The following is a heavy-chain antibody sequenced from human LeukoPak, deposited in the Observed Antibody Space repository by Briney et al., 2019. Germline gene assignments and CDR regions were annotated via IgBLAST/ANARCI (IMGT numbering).Heavy chain of an antibody. D-gene: IGHD1-1*01. Sequence: GGSLRLSCAGTGFTFSSNALSWVRQAPGKGLEWVSAISTSGGNTYYADSVRGRFTISRDNSKNTLYLQMNTLRAEDTAVYYCATTKQARRYFDYWGQGTLVTVSS. CDR1: GFTFSSNA. CDR3: ATTKQARRYFDY. V-gene: IGHV3-23*01. CDR2: ISTSGGNT. J-gene: IGHJ4*02.